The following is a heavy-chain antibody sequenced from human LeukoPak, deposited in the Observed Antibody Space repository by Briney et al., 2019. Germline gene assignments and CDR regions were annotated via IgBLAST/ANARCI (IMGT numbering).Heavy chain of an antibody. Sequence: ASVKVSCKVSGFKFSDYYMNWVQQAPGKGLEWMGLVDPEDGETRFAEKFQGRVTITADTSTDTAYMELSSLRSEDTAVYYCATGGEPGDNTHDYYYYMDVWGKGTSVTVSS. J-gene: IGHJ6*03. V-gene: IGHV1-69-2*01. CDR3: ATGGEPGDNTHDYYYYMDV. CDR2: VDPEDGET. CDR1: GFKFSDYY. D-gene: IGHD1-26*01.